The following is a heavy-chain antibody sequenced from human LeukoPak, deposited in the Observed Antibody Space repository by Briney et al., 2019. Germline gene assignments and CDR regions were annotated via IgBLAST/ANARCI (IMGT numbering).Heavy chain of an antibody. CDR3: ARGYYDFWSGSNWFDP. J-gene: IGHJ5*02. Sequence: SETLSLTCTVSGGSISSYYWSWIRQPAGKGLEWIGYIYYSGSTNYNPSLKSRVTISVDTSKNQFSLKLSSVTAADTAVYYCARGYYDFWSGSNWFDPWGQGTLVTVSS. V-gene: IGHV4-59*01. CDR1: GGSISSYY. CDR2: IYYSGST. D-gene: IGHD3-3*01.